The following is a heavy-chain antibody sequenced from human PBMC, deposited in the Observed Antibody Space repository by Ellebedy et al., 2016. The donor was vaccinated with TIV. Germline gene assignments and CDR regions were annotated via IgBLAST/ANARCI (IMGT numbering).Heavy chain of an antibody. CDR2: IKQDGSEK. CDR1: GFTFSNYW. V-gene: IGHV3-7*01. CDR3: ARDQWLGRAYYFDS. D-gene: IGHD6-19*01. Sequence: GESLKISCGTSGFTFSNYWMTWVRQAPGRGLEWVANIKQDGSEKDYVDSVMGRFSISRDNTKNSLYLQMNSLTDEDTAVYYCARDQWLGRAYYFDSWGQGTLVTVSS. J-gene: IGHJ4*02.